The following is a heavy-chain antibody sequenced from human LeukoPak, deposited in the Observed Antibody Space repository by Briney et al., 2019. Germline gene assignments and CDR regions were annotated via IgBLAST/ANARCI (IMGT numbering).Heavy chain of an antibody. CDR2: IGSSSSYT. CDR3: ARDRGAVAATWFDY. J-gene: IGHJ4*02. D-gene: IGHD6-19*01. Sequence: GGSLRLSCAASGFTFSGYYMSWIRQAPGKGLERVSCIGSSSSYTNYADSVKGRFTISRDNAKNSLYLQMDGLRAEDTAVYYCARDRGAVAATWFDYWGQGTLVTVSS. V-gene: IGHV3-11*05. CDR1: GFTFSGYY.